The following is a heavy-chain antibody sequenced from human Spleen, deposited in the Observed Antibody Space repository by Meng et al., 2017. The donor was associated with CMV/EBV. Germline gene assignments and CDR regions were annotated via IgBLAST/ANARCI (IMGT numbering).Heavy chain of an antibody. CDR3: ARVPLWDYGDYSDY. J-gene: IGHJ4*02. D-gene: IGHD4-17*01. V-gene: IGHV1-2*02. CDR1: GYTFTAYY. CDR2: INPNTGGT. Sequence: ASVKVSCKASGYTFTAYYMHWVRQAPGQGLEWMGWINPNTGGTNYAQRFRGRVIMTRDTSISTVYMELSRLRSDDTAVYYCARVPLWDYGDYSDYWGQGTLVTVSS.